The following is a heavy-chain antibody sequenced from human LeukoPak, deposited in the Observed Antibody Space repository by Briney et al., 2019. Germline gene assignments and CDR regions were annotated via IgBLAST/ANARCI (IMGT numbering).Heavy chain of an antibody. CDR1: GFTFSSYE. CDR2: ISSSGGTM. V-gene: IGHV3-48*03. J-gene: IGHJ4*02. D-gene: IGHD1-1*01. Sequence: PGGSLRLSCAASGFTFSSYEMNWVRQAPGKGLEWVSYISSSGGTMYYADSVKGRFTISRDNAKNSLYLQMNSLRAEDTAVYYCARLFRDVTTFDYWGQGTLVTVSS. CDR3: ARLFRDVTTFDY.